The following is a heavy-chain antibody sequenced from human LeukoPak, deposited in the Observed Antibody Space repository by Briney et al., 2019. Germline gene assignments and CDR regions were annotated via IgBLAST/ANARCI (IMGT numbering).Heavy chain of an antibody. CDR2: IYYSGST. CDR1: GGSISSYY. CDR3: AKRSSGWYKSAFDI. J-gene: IGHJ3*02. D-gene: IGHD6-19*01. Sequence: PSETLSLTCTVSGGSISSYYWSWIRQPPGKGLEWIGYIYYSGSTNYNPSLQSRVTISVDTSKNQFSLKLSSVTAADTAVYYCAKRSSGWYKSAFDIWGQGTMVTVSS. V-gene: IGHV4-59*01.